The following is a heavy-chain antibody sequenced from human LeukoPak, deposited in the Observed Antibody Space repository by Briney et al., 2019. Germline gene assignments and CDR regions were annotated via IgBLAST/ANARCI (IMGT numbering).Heavy chain of an antibody. Sequence: GGSLRLSCTASGFTFGDYAMTWVRQAPGKGLEWVAVISYDGSNKYYADSVKGRFTISRDNSKNTLYLQMNSLRAEDTAVYYCAKVGATSSIDYWGQGTLVTVSS. CDR3: AKVGATSSIDY. J-gene: IGHJ4*02. V-gene: IGHV3-30*04. CDR1: GFTFGDYA. CDR2: ISYDGSNK. D-gene: IGHD1-26*01.